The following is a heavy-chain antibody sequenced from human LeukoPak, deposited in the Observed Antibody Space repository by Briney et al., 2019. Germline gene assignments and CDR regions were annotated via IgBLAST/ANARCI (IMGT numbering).Heavy chain of an antibody. V-gene: IGHV3-23*01. Sequence: GGSLRLSCAAPGFTFSNYAMTWVRQAPGKGLEWVSTISGGGGGTYYADSVKGRFTISRDNSKNTLYLQMNSLRAEDTAGYYCAKGATISTSGSIAVAGIDYWGQGTQGTVSS. CDR2: ISGGGGGT. D-gene: IGHD6-19*01. CDR1: GFTFSNYA. CDR3: AKGATISTSGSIAVAGIDY. J-gene: IGHJ4*02.